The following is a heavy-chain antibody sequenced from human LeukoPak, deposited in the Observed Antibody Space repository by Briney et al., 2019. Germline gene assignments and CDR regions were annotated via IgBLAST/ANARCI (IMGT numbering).Heavy chain of an antibody. J-gene: IGHJ6*02. CDR1: GYTFTSYA. Sequence: ASVKVSCKASGYTFTSYAMHWVRQAPGQRLEWMGWINAGNGNTKYSQKFQGRVTITRDTSASTAYMELSSLRSEDTAVYYCATYDPPLPHYYYYYGMDVWGQGTTVTVSS. CDR3: ATYDPPLPHYYYYYGMDV. D-gene: IGHD3-22*01. V-gene: IGHV1-3*01. CDR2: INAGNGNT.